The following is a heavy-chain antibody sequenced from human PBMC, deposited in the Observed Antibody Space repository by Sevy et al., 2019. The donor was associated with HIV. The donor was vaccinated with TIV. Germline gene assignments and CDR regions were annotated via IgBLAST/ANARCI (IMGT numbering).Heavy chain of an antibody. V-gene: IGHV3-30*02. CDR3: EGPPRKWLDP. Sequence: QLGGPLRLSCAASGFIFTNSGFHWIRQAPGKGLEWVAFIRFDGTNEYYADSVKGRFTIFRDNSKNTVYLQMNSLRAEDTAVYYCEGPPRKWLDPWGQGTLDTVSS. CDR2: IRFDGTNE. CDR1: GFIFTNSG. J-gene: IGHJ5*02.